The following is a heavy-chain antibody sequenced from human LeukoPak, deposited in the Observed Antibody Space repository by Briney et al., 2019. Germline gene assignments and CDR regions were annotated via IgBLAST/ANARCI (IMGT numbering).Heavy chain of an antibody. D-gene: IGHD3-22*01. CDR2: MNPNSGNT. V-gene: IGHV1-8*02. CDR1: GYTFTGYY. Sequence: RASVKVSCKASGYTFTGYYMHWVRQATGQGLEWMGWMNPNSGNTGYAQKFQGRVTMTRNTSISTAYMELSSLRSEDTAVYYCARGESYDSSGYYYQGYWGQGTLVTVSS. CDR3: ARGESYDSSGYYYQGY. J-gene: IGHJ4*02.